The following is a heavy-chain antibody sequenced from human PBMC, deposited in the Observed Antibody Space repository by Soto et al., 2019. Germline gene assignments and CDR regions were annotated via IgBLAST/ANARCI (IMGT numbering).Heavy chain of an antibody. CDR3: TKSGGGYVNSGYYGRHYDS. D-gene: IGHD3-22*01. CDR2: ISYMGTT. J-gene: IGHJ4*02. Sequence: SETLSLTCTVSGGSMNNYYWSWIRQAPGKGLQYIGYISYMGTTNYNPSLKSRVTISVDTSKNQFSLKLTSVTPADTALSYCTKSGGGYVNSGYYGRHYDSWGRGTLVTVSS. V-gene: IGHV4-59*01. CDR1: GGSMNNYY.